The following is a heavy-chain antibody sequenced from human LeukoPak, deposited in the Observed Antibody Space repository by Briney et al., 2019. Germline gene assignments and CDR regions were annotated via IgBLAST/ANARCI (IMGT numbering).Heavy chain of an antibody. CDR1: GFTFSSYS. D-gene: IGHD3-22*01. V-gene: IGHV3-21*01. CDR2: ISSSSSYI. CDR3: ARDSSFDYDSSGTQLPGGY. J-gene: IGHJ4*02. Sequence: GGSLRLSCAASGFTFSSYSMNWVRQAPGKGLEWVSSISSSSSYIYYADSVKGRFTISRDNAKNSLYLQMNSLRAEDTAAYYCARDSSFDYDSSGTQLPGGYWGQGTLVTVSS.